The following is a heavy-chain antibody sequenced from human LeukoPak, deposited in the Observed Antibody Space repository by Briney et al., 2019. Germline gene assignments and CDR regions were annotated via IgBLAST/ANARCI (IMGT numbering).Heavy chain of an antibody. D-gene: IGHD2-8*01. CDR1: GFTFSSYA. Sequence: GGSLRLSCAASGFTFSSYAMHWVRQAPGKGLEWVAVISYDGSNKYYADSVKGRFTISRDNSKNTLYLQMNSLRAEDTGVYYCARDRSTVLMVYAQDYLGQGTLVAVSS. CDR2: ISYDGSNK. CDR3: ARDRSTVLMVYAQDY. V-gene: IGHV3-30*04. J-gene: IGHJ4*02.